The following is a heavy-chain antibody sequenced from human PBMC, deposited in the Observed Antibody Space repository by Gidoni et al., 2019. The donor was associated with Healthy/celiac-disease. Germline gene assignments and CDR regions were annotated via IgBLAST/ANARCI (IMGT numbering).Heavy chain of an antibody. J-gene: IGHJ6*02. V-gene: IGHV3-30*18. CDR2: ISYDGSNK. Sequence: QVQLVESGGGVVQPGRSLRLSCAASGFTLSSYGMHWVRQAPGKGLEWVAVISYDGSNKYYADSVKGRFTISRDNSKNTLYLQMNSLRAEDTAVYYCAKADIYGSGSYYGPSQTFYYYYYGMDVWGQGTTVTVSS. CDR1: GFTLSSYG. CDR3: AKADIYGSGSYYGPSQTFYYYYYGMDV. D-gene: IGHD3-10*01.